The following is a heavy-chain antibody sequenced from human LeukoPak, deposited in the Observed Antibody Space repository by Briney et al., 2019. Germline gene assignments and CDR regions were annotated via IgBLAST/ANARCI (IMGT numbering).Heavy chain of an antibody. CDR1: GYTFTGYY. J-gene: IGHJ4*02. V-gene: IGHV1-2*02. CDR2: TNPNSGGT. CDR3: AAQGIRDGFDY. D-gene: IGHD5-24*01. Sequence: GSVKVSCKASGYTFTGYYMHWVRQAPGQGLEWMGWTNPNSGGTNYAQKLQGRVTMTTDTSTSTAYMELRSLRSDDTAVYYCAAQGIRDGFDYWGQGTLVTVSS.